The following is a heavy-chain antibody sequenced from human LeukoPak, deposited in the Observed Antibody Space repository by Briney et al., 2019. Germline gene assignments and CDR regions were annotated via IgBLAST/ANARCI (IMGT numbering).Heavy chain of an antibody. CDR3: ARDVPGSGSSSWYYTDAFDY. CDR2: IKQDGSEK. Sequence: GGSLRLSCAASGFTFSSYWMSWVRQAPGKGLEWVANIKQDGSEKYYVDSVKGRFTISRDNAMNSLYLQMNSLRAEDTAVYYCARDVPGSGSSSWYYTDAFDYWGQGTLVTVSS. D-gene: IGHD6-13*01. J-gene: IGHJ4*02. CDR1: GFTFSSYW. V-gene: IGHV3-7*01.